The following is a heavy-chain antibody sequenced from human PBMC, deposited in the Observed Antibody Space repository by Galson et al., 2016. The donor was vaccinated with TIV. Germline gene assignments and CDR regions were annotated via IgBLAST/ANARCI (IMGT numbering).Heavy chain of an antibody. D-gene: IGHD2/OR15-2a*01. V-gene: IGHV1-24*01. CDR2: YDPEVFKT. CDR1: GNSLDELV. J-gene: IGHJ4*02. Sequence: SVKVSCKVSGNSLDELVIHWVRQAPGKGLEWMGGYDPEVFKTVYAPRFQGRVTMNADTDRDTAYMELGSLRIDDTAVYYCATVAWFPGLSLDNWGQGTLVSVSP. CDR3: ATVAWFPGLSLDN.